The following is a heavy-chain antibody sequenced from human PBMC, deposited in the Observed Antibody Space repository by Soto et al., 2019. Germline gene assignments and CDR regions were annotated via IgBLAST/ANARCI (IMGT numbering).Heavy chain of an antibody. V-gene: IGHV4-59*01. CDR3: ARVSCSGGSCYNGMDV. CDR2: IYYSGST. Sequence: ASETLSLTCTVPGGSISSYYWSWIRQPPGKGREWIGYIYYSGSTNYNPSLKSRVTISVDTSKNQFSLKLSSVTAADTAVYYCARVSCSGGSCYNGMDVWGQGTTVTVSS. CDR1: GGSISSYY. D-gene: IGHD2-15*01. J-gene: IGHJ6*02.